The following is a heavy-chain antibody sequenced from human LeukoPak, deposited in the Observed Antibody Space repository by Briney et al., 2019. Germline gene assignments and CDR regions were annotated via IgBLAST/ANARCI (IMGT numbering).Heavy chain of an antibody. V-gene: IGHV3-21*01. J-gene: IGHJ4*02. CDR2: ISSSSSYI. CDR1: GFTFSSYS. CDR3: ARDSEYYYDSSGYYQSFDY. D-gene: IGHD3-22*01. Sequence: GGSLRLSCAASGFTFSSYSMNWVRQAPGKGLEWVSSISSSSSYIYYADSVKGRFTISRDNAKNSLYLQMNSLRAEDTAVYYCARDSEYYYDSSGYYQSFDYWGQGTLVAVSS.